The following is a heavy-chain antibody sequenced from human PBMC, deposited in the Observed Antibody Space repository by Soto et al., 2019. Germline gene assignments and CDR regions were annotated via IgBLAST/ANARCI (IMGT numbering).Heavy chain of an antibody. CDR3: ARDLDPSGSYYTDY. CDR1: GYNFVPNG. D-gene: IGHD3-10*01. J-gene: IGHJ4*02. CDR2: ISPWKGNT. Sequence: ASVKVSCKASGYNFVPNGVNWVRQAPGQGLEWMGWISPWKGNTNYAQSFQGRVTMTTDTSTSTAYMELRSLTSDDTAVYYCARDLDPSGSYYTDYWGPGTLGTSPQ. V-gene: IGHV1-18*04.